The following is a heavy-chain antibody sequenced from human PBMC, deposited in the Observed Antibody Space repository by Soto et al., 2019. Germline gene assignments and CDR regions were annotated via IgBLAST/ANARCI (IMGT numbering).Heavy chain of an antibody. J-gene: IGHJ3*02. V-gene: IGHV3-48*03. CDR2: ISSSCRSI. CDR3: ARDALSTTDAGFHI. CDR1: GLTFRNHE. Sequence: SCAGCGLTFRNHEMNGVRQAPGKGLEWVSYISSSCRSIYYADSVKGRFTIYRDNAKNSLYLQVNSLRAGCTAVYYCARDALSTTDAGFHISGSATMV. D-gene: IGHD1-1*01.